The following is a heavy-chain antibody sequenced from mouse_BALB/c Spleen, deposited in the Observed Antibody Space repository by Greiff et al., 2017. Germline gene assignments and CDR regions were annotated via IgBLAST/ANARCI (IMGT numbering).Heavy chain of an antibody. J-gene: IGHJ4*01. CDR1: GFTFSSYG. V-gene: IGHV5-6*01. CDR2: ISSGGSYT. Sequence: EVQLQQSGGDLVKPGGSLKLSCAASGFTFSSYGMSWVRQTPDKRLEWVATISSGGSYTYYPDSVKGRFTISRDNAKNTLYLQMSSLKSEDTAMYYCARKGYDAMDYWGQGTSVTVSS. D-gene: IGHD2-14*01. CDR3: ARKGYDAMDY.